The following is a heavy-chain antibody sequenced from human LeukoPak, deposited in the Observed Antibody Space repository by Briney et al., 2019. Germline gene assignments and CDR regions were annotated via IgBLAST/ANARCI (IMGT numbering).Heavy chain of an antibody. D-gene: IGHD6-6*01. CDR2: IKEDGSQK. Sequence: PGGSLRLSCAASGFTFSRYWITWVRQAPGKGLEWVANIKEDGSQKYYVDSVKGRFTISRDNAKGSLYLQMSSLRAEDTAVYYCARDDRSTRSSFGLDAYDVWGQGTMATVSS. J-gene: IGHJ3*01. V-gene: IGHV3-7*01. CDR3: ARDDRSTRSSFGLDAYDV. CDR1: GFTFSRYW.